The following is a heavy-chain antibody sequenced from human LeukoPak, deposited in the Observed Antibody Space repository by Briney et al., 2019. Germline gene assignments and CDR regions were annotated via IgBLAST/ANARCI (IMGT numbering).Heavy chain of an antibody. CDR3: ARGDVDTAMAGDY. J-gene: IGHJ4*02. CDR1: GGSFSGYY. V-gene: IGHV4-34*01. Sequence: PSETLSLTCAVYGGSFSGYYWSWIRQPPGKGLEWIGEINHSGSTNYNPSLKSRVTISVDTSKNQFSLKLSSVTAADTAVYYCARGDVDTAMAGDYWGQGTLVTVSS. CDR2: INHSGST. D-gene: IGHD5-18*01.